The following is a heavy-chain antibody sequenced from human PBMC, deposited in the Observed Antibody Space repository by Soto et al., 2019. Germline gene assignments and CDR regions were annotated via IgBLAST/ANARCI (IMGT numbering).Heavy chain of an antibody. J-gene: IGHJ6*01. V-gene: IGHV3-23*01. CDR3: AKVLVGRVWSGQYCMDV. CDR1: GFTFSSYA. D-gene: IGHD3-3*01. CDR2: ISGSGGST. Sequence: EVQLLESGGGLVQPGGSLRLSCAASGFTFSSYAMSWVRQAPGKGLEWVSAISGSGGSTYYADSVKGRFTISRDNSKNTRYQQMNSLRAEDTAVYYCAKVLVGRVWSGQYCMDVWVQGTTVTVSS.